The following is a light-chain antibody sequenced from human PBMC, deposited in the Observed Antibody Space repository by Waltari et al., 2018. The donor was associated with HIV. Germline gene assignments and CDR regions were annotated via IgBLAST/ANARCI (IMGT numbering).Light chain of an antibody. J-gene: IGLJ2*01. CDR2: EVS. V-gene: IGLV2-14*01. Sequence: QSALTQPASVSGSPGQSTTISGTGTSRDIGGYNYVSWYHQHPGKAPKLMIYEVSYRPSGISNRFSGSKSGNTASLTISGLQADDEADYYCSSYTGSSTLVVFGGGTKLIVL. CDR3: SSYTGSSTLVV. CDR1: SRDIGGYNY.